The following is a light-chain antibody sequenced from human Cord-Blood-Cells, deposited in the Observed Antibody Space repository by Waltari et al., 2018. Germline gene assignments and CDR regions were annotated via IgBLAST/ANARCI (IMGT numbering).Light chain of an antibody. CDR1: SSAVGGYNY. V-gene: IGLV2-14*03. CDR2: DVS. CDR3: SSYTSSSTLV. Sequence: QSALTQPASVSGSPGPSITISCTGTSSAVGGYNYVSWYQQHPGKAPKLIIYDVSNRPSGVSNRFSGSKSGNTASLTISGLQAEDEADYYCSSYTSSSTLVFGGGTKLTVL. J-gene: IGLJ3*02.